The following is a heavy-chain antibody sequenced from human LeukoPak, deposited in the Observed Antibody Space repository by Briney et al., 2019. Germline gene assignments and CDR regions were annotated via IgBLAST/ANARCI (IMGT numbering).Heavy chain of an antibody. CDR2: IRSSSSYI. D-gene: IGHD3-10*01. J-gene: IGHJ5*02. V-gene: IGHV3-21*01. CDR1: GFTFSSYN. CDR3: AKKITMVRGGLGWFDP. Sequence: GGSLRLSCAASGFTFSSYNINWVRQAPGKGLERVSFIRSSSSYIYYADSVKGRFTISRDTAKNSLYLQMNSLRAEDTAVYYCAKKITMVRGGLGWFDPWGQGTLVTVSS.